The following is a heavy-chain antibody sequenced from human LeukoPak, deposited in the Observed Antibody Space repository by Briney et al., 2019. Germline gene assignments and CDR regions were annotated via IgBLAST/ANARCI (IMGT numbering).Heavy chain of an antibody. D-gene: IGHD2-2*01. Sequence: SETLSLTCTVSGGSISSYYWSWIRQPPGKGLEWIGYIYYSGSTNYNPSLKSRVTISVDTSKNQFSLRLSSVTAADTAVYYCARGHVPAGDAFDIWGQGTMVTVSS. J-gene: IGHJ3*02. CDR2: IYYSGST. V-gene: IGHV4-59*01. CDR3: ARGHVPAGDAFDI. CDR1: GGSISSYY.